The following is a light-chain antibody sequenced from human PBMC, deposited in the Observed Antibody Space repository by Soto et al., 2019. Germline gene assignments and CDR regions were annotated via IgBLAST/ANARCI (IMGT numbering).Light chain of an antibody. CDR1: QSVSSSY. CDR3: QQYGSSPPWT. CDR2: GAS. Sequence: EIVLTQSPGTLSLYPGERATLSCRASQSVSSSYLAWYQQKPGQAPRLLIYGASSRATGIPDRFSGSGSGIVFPLTISRLEPEDFAVYYCQQYGSSPPWTFGQGTKVEIK. V-gene: IGKV3-20*01. J-gene: IGKJ1*01.